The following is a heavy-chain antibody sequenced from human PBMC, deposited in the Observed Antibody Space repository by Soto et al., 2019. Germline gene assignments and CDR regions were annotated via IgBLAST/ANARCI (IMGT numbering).Heavy chain of an antibody. D-gene: IGHD3-10*01. CDR3: AKRNGSGSYYNTDYYYYGMDV. CDR1: GFTFSSYD. V-gene: IGHV3-23*01. CDR2: ISGSCGST. Sequence: GGSLRLSCAASGFTFSSYDMSWVRQATGKGVEWVAPISGSCGSTYYAASVKGRFTISRYNSNNTLYLQMNSLRAEDTAVYYCAKRNGSGSYYNTDYYYYGMDVWGQGTTVTVSS. J-gene: IGHJ6*02.